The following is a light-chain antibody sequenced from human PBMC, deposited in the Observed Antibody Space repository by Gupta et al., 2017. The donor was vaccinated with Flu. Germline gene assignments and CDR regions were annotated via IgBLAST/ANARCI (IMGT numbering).Light chain of an antibody. J-gene: IGLJ2*01. Sequence: QSALTQPASVSWSPGQSTTISCTGTSSDVGGYNYVSWYQQHPGKAPKLMIYEVSNRPSGVSNRFSGSKSGNTASLTISGLQAEEEADYYCSSYTSSSTLDVVFGGGTKLTVL. V-gene: IGLV2-14*01. CDR3: SSYTSSSTLDVV. CDR1: SSDVGGYNY. CDR2: EVS.